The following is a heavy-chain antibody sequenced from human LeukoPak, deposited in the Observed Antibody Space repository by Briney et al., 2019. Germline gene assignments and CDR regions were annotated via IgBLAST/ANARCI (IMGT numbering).Heavy chain of an antibody. J-gene: IGHJ4*02. CDR2: LYSGGST. D-gene: IGHD3-22*01. CDR1: GFTVSSNY. CDR3: ARDDSSGYYRFRF. Sequence: PGGSPRLSCAASGFTVSSNYMNWVRQAPGKGLEWVSVLYSGGSTYYADSVKGRFTISRDNSKNTLYLQMDSLRVEDTAVYFCARDDSSGYYRFRFWGQGTLVTVSS. V-gene: IGHV3-53*01.